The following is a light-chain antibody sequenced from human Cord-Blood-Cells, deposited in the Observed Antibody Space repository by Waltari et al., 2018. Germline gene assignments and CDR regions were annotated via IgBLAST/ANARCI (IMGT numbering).Light chain of an antibody. CDR2: DAS. Sequence: DIQMTQSPSTLSASVGDRVTITCRASQSISSWLARYQQKPGKAPKLLIYDASSLESGVPSRFSGSVSGTEFTLTISSLQPDDFATYYCQQYNSYSPYTFGQGTKLEIK. CDR3: QQYNSYSPYT. V-gene: IGKV1-5*01. J-gene: IGKJ2*01. CDR1: QSISSW.